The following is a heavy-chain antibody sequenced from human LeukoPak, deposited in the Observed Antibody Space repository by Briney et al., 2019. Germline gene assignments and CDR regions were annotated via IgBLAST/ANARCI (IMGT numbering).Heavy chain of an antibody. V-gene: IGHV3-21*06. CDR1: GFTFSSYS. D-gene: IGHD4-17*01. CDR2: VSGGSTSNI. Sequence: KSGGSLRLSCAASGFTFSSYSMNWVRHAPGKGLEWVSYVSGGSTSNIYYGDSVKGRFTVSRDNAKNSLYLQMNSLRVEDTAVYYCARDKESDSGDYRLRNWFDPWGQGTLVTVSS. CDR3: ARDKESDSGDYRLRNWFDP. J-gene: IGHJ5*02.